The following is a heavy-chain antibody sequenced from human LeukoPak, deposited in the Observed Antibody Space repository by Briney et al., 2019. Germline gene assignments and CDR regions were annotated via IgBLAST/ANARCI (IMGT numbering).Heavy chain of an antibody. CDR2: RCDDGRD. CDR1: GVSISASC. J-gene: IGHJ1*01. D-gene: IGHD4-11*01. V-gene: IGHV4-59*03. CDR3: ARTTRVTPDGRTEYFED. Sequence: SETLSLTCTVSGVSISASCWSWIRQSPGRGLEWVGYRCDDGRDLYNPSLRSRVSRVTISVDASEKQFSLSLRSVTAADTAMYYCARTTRVTPDGRTEYFEDWGQGTLVIVSS.